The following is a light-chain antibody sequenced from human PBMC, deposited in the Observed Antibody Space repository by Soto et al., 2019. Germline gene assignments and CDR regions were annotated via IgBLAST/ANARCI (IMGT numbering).Light chain of an antibody. CDR2: EVS. J-gene: IGLJ3*02. V-gene: IGLV2-8*01. CDR1: SSDVGGYNY. Sequence: QSVLTQPPSASGSPGQSVTISCTGTSSDVGGYNYVSWYQQHPGKAPKLMIYEVSKRPSGVPDRFSGSKSGNTASLTVSGLQAEDEADYYCSSYAGSNNRVLGGGTKLTVL. CDR3: SSYAGSNNRV.